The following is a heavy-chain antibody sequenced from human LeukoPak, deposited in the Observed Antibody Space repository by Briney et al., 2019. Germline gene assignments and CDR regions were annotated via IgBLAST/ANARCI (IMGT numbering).Heavy chain of an antibody. CDR3: ALTIFGVVPIDY. CDR2: INPSGGST. Sequence: ASVKVSCKASGYTFTSYYMHWVRQAPGQGLEWMGIINPSGGSTSYAQKFQGRVTMTRDTSTSTVYMELRSLRSDDTAVYYCALTIFGVVPIDYWGQGTLVTVSS. D-gene: IGHD3-3*01. CDR1: GYTFTSYY. V-gene: IGHV1-46*01. J-gene: IGHJ4*02.